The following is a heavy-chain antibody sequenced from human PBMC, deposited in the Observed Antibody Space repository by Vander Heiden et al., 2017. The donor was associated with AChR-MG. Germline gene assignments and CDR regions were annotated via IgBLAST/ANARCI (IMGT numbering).Heavy chain of an antibody. J-gene: IGHJ4*02. CDR3: ARELTGSFYFDF. V-gene: IGHV1-46*03. D-gene: IGHD1-26*01. Sequence: QVQLVQSGAELKKPGASLKVSCKTSGLTFTNYHMHWVRQAPGQGLEWVGTINPSLDSTHYAQKFQGRVRMTRDTSTKTVYMDMTSLRPEDTAVYFCARELTGSFYFDFWGQGSLVTVSS. CDR1: GLTFTNYH. CDR2: INPSLDST.